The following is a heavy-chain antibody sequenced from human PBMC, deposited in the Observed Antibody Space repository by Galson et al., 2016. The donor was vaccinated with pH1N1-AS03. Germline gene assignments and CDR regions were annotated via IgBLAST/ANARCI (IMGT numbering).Heavy chain of an antibody. Sequence: SLRLSCAASGITFSDAWMNWVRQVPGKGLEWVGRIKSKTHGGTTVYAAPVKGRFTISRDDSKNMVYLQMNSLKTEDTAVYYCSTGLLWFDFFEFWGPGTLVTVSS. CDR1: GITFSDAW. J-gene: IGHJ4*02. CDR3: STGLLWFDFFEF. D-gene: IGHD2-21*02. V-gene: IGHV3-15*01. CDR2: IKSKTHGGTT.